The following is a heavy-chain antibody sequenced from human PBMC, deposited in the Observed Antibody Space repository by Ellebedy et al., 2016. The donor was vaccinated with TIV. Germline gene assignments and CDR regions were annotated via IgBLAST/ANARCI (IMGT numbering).Heavy chain of an antibody. Sequence: PGGSLRLSCAVSGFSFEEYAVHWVRQVPGKGLEWVSGISWNSGSIGYADSVKGRFTISRDNAKNSLHLQMNSLRAEDTALYYCVKDRVGQWLATFYFDYWGQGTLVTVSS. CDR2: ISWNSGSI. CDR3: VKDRVGQWLATFYFDY. J-gene: IGHJ4*02. D-gene: IGHD6-19*01. CDR1: GFSFEEYA. V-gene: IGHV3-9*01.